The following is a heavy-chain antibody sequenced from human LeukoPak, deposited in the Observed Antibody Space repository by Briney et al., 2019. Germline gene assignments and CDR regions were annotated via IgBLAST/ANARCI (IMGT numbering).Heavy chain of an antibody. CDR2: ISSSSSTI. D-gene: IGHD1-26*01. CDR3: ARDRGGSYSAIDY. CDR1: GFTFSSYS. Sequence: GGSLRLSCAASGFTFSSYSMNWVRQAPGKGLEWVSFISSSSSTIYYADSVKGRFTISRDNAKNSLYLQMNSLRAEDTAVYYCARDRGGSYSAIDYWSQGTLVTVSS. V-gene: IGHV3-48*04. J-gene: IGHJ4*02.